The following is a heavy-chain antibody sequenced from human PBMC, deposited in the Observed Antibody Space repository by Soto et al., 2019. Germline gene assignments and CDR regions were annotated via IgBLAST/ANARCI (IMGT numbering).Heavy chain of an antibody. V-gene: IGHV3-30*18. CDR2: ISYDGSNK. J-gene: IGHJ6*02. CDR1: GFTFSSYG. D-gene: IGHD6-6*01. Sequence: QVQLVESGGGVVQPGRSLRLSCAASGFTFSSYGMHWVRQAPGKGLEWVAVISYDGSNKYYADSVKGRFTISRDNSKNTLYLQMNRVRAEDTAVYYCAKVPYSSSPAHPDYYYHFGMDVWGQGTTVTVSS. CDR3: AKVPYSSSPAHPDYYYHFGMDV.